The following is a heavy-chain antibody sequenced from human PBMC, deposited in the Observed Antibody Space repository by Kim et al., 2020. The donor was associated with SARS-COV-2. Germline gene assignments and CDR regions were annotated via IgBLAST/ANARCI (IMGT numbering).Heavy chain of an antibody. CDR2: IYYSGST. CDR3: ARHRGYYGSGSSGGNWFDP. V-gene: IGHV4-39*01. D-gene: IGHD3-10*01. Sequence: SETLSLTCTVSGGSISSSSYYWGWIRQPPGKGLEWIGSIYYSGSTYYNPSLKSRVTISVDTSKNQFSLKLSSVTAADTAVYYCARHRGYYGSGSSGGNWFDPWGQGTLVTVSS. CDR1: GGSISSSSYY. J-gene: IGHJ5*02.